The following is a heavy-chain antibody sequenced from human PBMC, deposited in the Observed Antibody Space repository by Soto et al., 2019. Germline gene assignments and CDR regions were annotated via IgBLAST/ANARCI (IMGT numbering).Heavy chain of an antibody. Sequence: SETLSLTCAVSGGSISSGGYSWSWIRQPPGKGLEWIGYIYHSGSTYYNPSLKSRVTISVDTSKNQFSLKLSSVTAADTAVYYCARMGDYGDYVFYYYYGMDVWGQGTTVTVSS. CDR3: ARMGDYGDYVFYYYYGMDV. V-gene: IGHV4-30-2*01. CDR1: GGSISSGGYS. J-gene: IGHJ6*02. CDR2: IYHSGST. D-gene: IGHD4-17*01.